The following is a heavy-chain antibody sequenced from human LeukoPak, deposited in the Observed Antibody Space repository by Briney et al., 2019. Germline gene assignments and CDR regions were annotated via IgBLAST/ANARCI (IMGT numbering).Heavy chain of an antibody. Sequence: RGESLKISCKGSGYSITSYWIGWVRQMPGKGLEWMGIIYPGDSDTRYSPSFQGQVTISADKSISTAYLQWSSLKASDTAMYYCARGSVLMVYATNWFDPWGQGTLVTVSS. CDR1: GYSITSYW. V-gene: IGHV5-51*01. D-gene: IGHD2-8*01. J-gene: IGHJ5*02. CDR2: IYPGDSDT. CDR3: ARGSVLMVYATNWFDP.